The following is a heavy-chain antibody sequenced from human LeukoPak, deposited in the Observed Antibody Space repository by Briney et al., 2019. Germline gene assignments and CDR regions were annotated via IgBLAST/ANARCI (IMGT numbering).Heavy chain of an antibody. J-gene: IGHJ4*02. Sequence: PGGSLRLSCAASGFTFNSYLINWVRQAPGKGLEWVSSISGGADIINYADSVKGRFTISRDNYRNTVYLQMNSLRVDDTAVYYWAKDGPQWGSYFDFWGQGTLVTVSS. D-gene: IGHD1-26*01. CDR2: ISGGADII. CDR3: AKDGPQWGSYFDF. CDR1: GFTFNSYL. V-gene: IGHV3-23*01.